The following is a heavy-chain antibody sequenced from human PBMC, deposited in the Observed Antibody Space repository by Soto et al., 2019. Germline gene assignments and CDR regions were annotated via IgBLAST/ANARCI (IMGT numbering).Heavy chain of an antibody. Sequence: ASVKVSCKASGYTFTSYDTNWVRQATGQGLEWMGWMNPNSGNTGYAQKFQGRVTMTRNTSISTAYMELSSLRSEDTAVYYCARGNYIWGSYRPGHYWGQGALVTVSS. CDR1: GYTFTSYD. CDR2: MNPNSGNT. V-gene: IGHV1-8*01. J-gene: IGHJ4*02. D-gene: IGHD3-16*02. CDR3: ARGNYIWGSYRPGHY.